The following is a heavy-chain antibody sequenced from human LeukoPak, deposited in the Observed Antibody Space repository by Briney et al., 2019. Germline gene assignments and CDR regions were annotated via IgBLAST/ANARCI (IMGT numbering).Heavy chain of an antibody. Sequence: ASVKVSCKASGYTFTSYYMHWVRQAPGQGLEWMGIINPSGGSTSYAQKFQGRVTMTRDTSTSTVYMELSSLRSEDTAVYYCARVQSVGYGDNNFDYWGQRTLVTVSS. D-gene: IGHD4-17*01. J-gene: IGHJ4*02. CDR3: ARVQSVGYGDNNFDY. CDR2: INPSGGST. CDR1: GYTFTSYY. V-gene: IGHV1-46*01.